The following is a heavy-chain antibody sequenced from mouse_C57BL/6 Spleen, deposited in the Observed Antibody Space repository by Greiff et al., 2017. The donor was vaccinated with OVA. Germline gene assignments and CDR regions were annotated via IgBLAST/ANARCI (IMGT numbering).Heavy chain of an antibody. J-gene: IGHJ4*01. Sequence: VQLQQPGAELVKPGASVKLSCKASGYTFTSYWMQWVKQRPGQGLEWIGEIDPSDSYTNYNQKFKGKATLTVDTSSSTAYMQLSSLTSEDSAVYYCARRDSNYVMDYWGQGTSVTVSS. CDR1: GYTFTSYW. V-gene: IGHV1-50*01. D-gene: IGHD2-5*01. CDR3: ARRDSNYVMDY. CDR2: IDPSDSYT.